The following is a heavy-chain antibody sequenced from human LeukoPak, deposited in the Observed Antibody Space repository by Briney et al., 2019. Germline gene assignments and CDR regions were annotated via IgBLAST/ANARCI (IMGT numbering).Heavy chain of an antibody. V-gene: IGHV4-59*01. CDR1: GGSISSYY. CDR2: IYYSGST. Sequence: SETLSLTCTVSGGSISSYYWSWIRQPPGKGLEWIGYIYYSGSTNYNPSLKSRVTISVDTSKNQFSLKLSSVTAADTAVYYCARGGYSGCDLDYWGQGTLVTISS. J-gene: IGHJ4*02. CDR3: ARGGYSGCDLDY. D-gene: IGHD5-12*01.